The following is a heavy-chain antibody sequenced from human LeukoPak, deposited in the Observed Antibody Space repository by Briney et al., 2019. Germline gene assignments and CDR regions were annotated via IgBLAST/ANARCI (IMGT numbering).Heavy chain of an antibody. V-gene: IGHV4-39*01. CDR1: GGSISSYY. Sequence: PSETLSLTCTVSGGSISSYYWGWIRQPPGKGLEWIGSIYYSGSTYYNPSLKSRVTISVDTSKNQFSLKLSSVTAADTAVYYCARYARSTRYFDYWGQGTLVTVSS. CDR2: IYYSGST. J-gene: IGHJ4*02. D-gene: IGHD2-2*01. CDR3: ARYARSTRYFDY.